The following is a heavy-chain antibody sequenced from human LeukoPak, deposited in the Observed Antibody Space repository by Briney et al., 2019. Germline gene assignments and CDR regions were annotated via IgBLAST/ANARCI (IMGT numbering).Heavy chain of an antibody. Sequence: GGSLRLSCAASGFTFSSYAMSWVRQAPGKGLEWVSAISGSGGSTYYADSVKGRFTISRDNSKNTLYLQMNSLRAEDTAVYYCANRLRITIFGVARARSDAFDIWGQGTMVTVSS. J-gene: IGHJ3*02. D-gene: IGHD3-3*01. CDR1: GFTFSSYA. CDR2: ISGSGGST. V-gene: IGHV3-23*01. CDR3: ANRLRITIFGVARARSDAFDI.